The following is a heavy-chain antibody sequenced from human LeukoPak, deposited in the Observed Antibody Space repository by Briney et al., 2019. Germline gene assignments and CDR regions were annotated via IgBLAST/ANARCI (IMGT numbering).Heavy chain of an antibody. CDR2: INPNSGGT. V-gene: IGHV1-2*02. CDR3: ARPRRAAADHIFDY. CDR1: GYTFTGYY. J-gene: IGHJ4*02. D-gene: IGHD6-13*01. Sequence: ASVKVACKASGYTFTGYYMHWVRQAPGQGLEWMGWINPNSGGTNYAQKFQGRVTMTRDTSISTAYMELSRLRSDDTAVYYCARPRRAAADHIFDYWGQGTLVTVSS.